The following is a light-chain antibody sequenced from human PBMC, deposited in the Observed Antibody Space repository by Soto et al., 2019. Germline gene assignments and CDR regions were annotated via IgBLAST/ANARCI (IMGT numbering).Light chain of an antibody. Sequence: QSVLTQPPSASGTPGQRVTISCSGSSSNIGSNYVYWYQQLPGTAPKLLIYRNNQRPSGVPDRFSGSKSGTSASLAISGLRYEDEADYYCAAWDDSLSGHVVFGGGTKLTV. CDR2: RNN. CDR3: AAWDDSLSGHVV. CDR1: SSNIGSNY. V-gene: IGLV1-47*01. J-gene: IGLJ2*01.